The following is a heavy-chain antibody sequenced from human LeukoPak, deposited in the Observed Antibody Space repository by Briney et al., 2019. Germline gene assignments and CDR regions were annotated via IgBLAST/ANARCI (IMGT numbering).Heavy chain of an antibody. Sequence: SVKVSCKASGGTFSSYAISWVRQAPGQGLEWMGGIIPIFGTANYAQKFQGRVTITTDESTSTAYMELSSLRSEDTAVYYCARGSYIYYYMDVWGKGTTVTVSS. J-gene: IGHJ6*03. CDR2: IIPIFGTA. D-gene: IGHD3-10*01. V-gene: IGHV1-69*05. CDR3: ARGSYIYYYMDV. CDR1: GGTFSSYA.